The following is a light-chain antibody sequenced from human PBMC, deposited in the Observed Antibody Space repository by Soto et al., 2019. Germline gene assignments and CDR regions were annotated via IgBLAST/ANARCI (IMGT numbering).Light chain of an antibody. Sequence: QSALTQPPSVSGAPGQRVTISCTGSYSNIGAGYEVHWYQQIPGTAPKLLIYNNGQRPSGVPDRFSGSKSGTSASLAISGLRSEDEADYYCATWDDTLTAVVFGGGTKLTVL. CDR1: YSNIGAGYE. CDR2: NNG. V-gene: IGLV1-47*02. J-gene: IGLJ2*01. CDR3: ATWDDTLTAVV.